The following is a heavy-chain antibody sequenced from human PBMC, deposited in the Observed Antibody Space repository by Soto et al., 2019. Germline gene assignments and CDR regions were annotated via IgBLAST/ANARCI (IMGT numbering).Heavy chain of an antibody. CDR1: GFTFSSYG. D-gene: IGHD3-22*01. V-gene: IGHV3-33*01. CDR3: VRDKDSRGYRTYYFDY. J-gene: IGHJ4*01. CDR2: IWYDGSNK. Sequence: PGGSLRLSCAASGFTFSSYGMHWVRQAPGKGLEWVAVIWYDGSNKYYADSVKGRFTISRDNSKNTLYLQMNSLRAEDTAVYYCVRDKDSRGYRTYYFDYWGQGTLVTVSS.